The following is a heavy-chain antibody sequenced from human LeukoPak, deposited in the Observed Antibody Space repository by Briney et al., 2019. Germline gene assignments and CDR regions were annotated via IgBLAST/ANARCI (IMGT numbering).Heavy chain of an antibody. V-gene: IGHV3-23*01. CDR1: GFSFMRNM. D-gene: IGHD2/OR15-2a*01. CDR2: ISGSGGTT. CDR3: GTDLLSGSVDAIDI. J-gene: IGHJ3*02. Sequence: RGSPRDSSAEPGFSFMRNMLSGVCQAPGKGLEWVSAISGSGGTTYYADSVKGRFTISTDNSKNTLYLQMHSLRAEDTAVYYCGTDLLSGSVDAIDIWGQGTMVTVSS.